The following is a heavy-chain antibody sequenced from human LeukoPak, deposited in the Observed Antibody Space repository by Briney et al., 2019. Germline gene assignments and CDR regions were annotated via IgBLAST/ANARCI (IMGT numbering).Heavy chain of an antibody. CDR3: ARAGPNTMVRGALDY. J-gene: IGHJ4*02. CDR1: GFTFSSYA. D-gene: IGHD3-10*01. CDR2: ISYDGSNK. V-gene: IGHV3-30-3*01. Sequence: PGRSLRLSCAASGFTFSSYAMHWVRQAPGKGLEWVAVISYDGSNKYYADSVKGRFTISRDNSKNTLYLQMNSLRAEDTAVYYCARAGPNTMVRGALDYWGQGTLVTVSS.